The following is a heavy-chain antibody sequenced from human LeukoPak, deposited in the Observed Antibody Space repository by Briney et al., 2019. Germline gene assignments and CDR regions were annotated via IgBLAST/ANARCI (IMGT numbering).Heavy chain of an antibody. Sequence: GESLKISCQGSGYSFTSYWIGWVRQMPGKGLEWMGIIYPGDSDIRYSPSFQGQVTISADKSISTAYLQWSSLKASDTAMYYCARTYYYDSSGYYTSAFDYWGQGTLVTVSS. D-gene: IGHD3-22*01. CDR2: IYPGDSDI. CDR3: ARTYYYDSSGYYTSAFDY. CDR1: GYSFTSYW. V-gene: IGHV5-51*01. J-gene: IGHJ4*02.